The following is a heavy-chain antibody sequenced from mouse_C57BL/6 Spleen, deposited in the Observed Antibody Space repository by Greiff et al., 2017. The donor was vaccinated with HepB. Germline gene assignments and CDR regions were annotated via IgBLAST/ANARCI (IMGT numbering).Heavy chain of an antibody. D-gene: IGHD2-3*01. V-gene: IGHV1-50*01. CDR3: ARESYDGYYDDY. CDR2: IDPSDSYT. CDR1: GYTFTSYW. J-gene: IGHJ2*01. Sequence: QVQLQQPGAELVKPGASVKLSCKASGYTFTSYWMQWVKQRPGQGLEWIGEIDPSDSYTNYNQKFKGKATLTVDTSSSTAYMQLSSLTSEDSAVYYCARESYDGYYDDYWGQGTTLTVSS.